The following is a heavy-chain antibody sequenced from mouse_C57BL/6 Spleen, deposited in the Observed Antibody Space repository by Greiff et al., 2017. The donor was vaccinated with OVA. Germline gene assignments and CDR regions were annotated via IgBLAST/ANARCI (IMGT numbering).Heavy chain of an antibody. CDR1: GFTFTDYY. Sequence: EVKLVESGGGLVQPGGSLSLSCAASGFTFTDYYMSWVRQPPGEALEWLGFIRNKANGYTTEYSASVKGRFTISRDNSQSILYLQMNALRAEDSATYYCARGSYYFDYWGQGTTLTVSS. CDR3: ARGSYYFDY. CDR2: IRNKANGYTT. D-gene: IGHD1-1*02. V-gene: IGHV7-3*01. J-gene: IGHJ2*01.